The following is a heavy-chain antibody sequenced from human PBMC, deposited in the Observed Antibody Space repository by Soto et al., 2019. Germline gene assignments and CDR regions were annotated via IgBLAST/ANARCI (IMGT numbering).Heavy chain of an antibody. J-gene: IGHJ5*02. CDR3: ARRVAVSNSAWFDP. Sequence: ASVKVSCKASRYTFIDYYIQWVRQAPGQGLERMGWINPNTGVTNYAQKFQGRVTMTGDTSIGTAYMELRRLRPDDATLFSCARRVAVSNSAWFDPRGKGTLVTV. D-gene: IGHD6-19*01. V-gene: IGHV1-2*02. CDR1: RYTFIDYY. CDR2: INPNTGVT.